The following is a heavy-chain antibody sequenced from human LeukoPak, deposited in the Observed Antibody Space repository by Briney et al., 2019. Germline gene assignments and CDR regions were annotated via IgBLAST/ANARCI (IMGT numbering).Heavy chain of an antibody. J-gene: IGHJ5*02. D-gene: IGHD2-2*02. Sequence: SETLSLTCTVSGGSISSYYWSWIRQPPGKGLEWIGYIYYSGSTNYNPSLKSRVTISVDTPKNQFSLKLSSVTAADTAVYYCARVVVPAAIKGGWFDPWGQGTLVTVSS. CDR1: GGSISSYY. CDR3: ARVVVPAAIKGGWFDP. V-gene: IGHV4-59*01. CDR2: IYYSGST.